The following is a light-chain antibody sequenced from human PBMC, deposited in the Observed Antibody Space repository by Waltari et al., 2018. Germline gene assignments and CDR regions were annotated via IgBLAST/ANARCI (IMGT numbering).Light chain of an antibody. CDR3: QQYNNYPYT. CDR1: QSISSW. V-gene: IGKV1-5*03. CDR2: KAS. Sequence: DIQMTQSPSTLSASLGHRVTITCRASQSISSWLAWYQQKPGKAPKLLIYKASTLESGVPSRFSGSGSGTEFTLTISSLQPDDFATYYCQQYNNYPYTFGQGTRLEIK. J-gene: IGKJ2*01.